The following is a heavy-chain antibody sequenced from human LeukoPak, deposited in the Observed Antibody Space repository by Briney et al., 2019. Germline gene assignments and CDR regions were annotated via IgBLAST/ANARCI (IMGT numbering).Heavy chain of an antibody. CDR2: INPNSGGT. CDR1: GYTFTGYY. D-gene: IGHD2-15*01. J-gene: IGHJ4*02. Sequence: ASVKVSCKASGYTFTGYYMHWVRQAPGQGLEWMGWINPNSGGTNYAQKFQGRVTMTRDTSISTAYMELSRLRSDDTAVYYCARADCSGGSCLFDYWGQGTLATVSS. CDR3: ARADCSGGSCLFDY. V-gene: IGHV1-2*02.